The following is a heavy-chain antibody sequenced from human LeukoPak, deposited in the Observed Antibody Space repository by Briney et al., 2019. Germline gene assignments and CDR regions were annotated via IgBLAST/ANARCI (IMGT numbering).Heavy chain of an antibody. J-gene: IGHJ3*02. V-gene: IGHV3-21*01. D-gene: IGHD1-26*01. CDR1: GFTFSNYS. Sequence: GGSLRLSCAASGFTFSNYSMNWVRQAPGKGLEWVSSISSSSSYIYYADSVKGRFTISRDNAKNSLYLQMNSLRAEDTAVYYCAREWDFGAFDIWGQGTMVTVSS. CDR2: ISSSSSYI. CDR3: AREWDFGAFDI.